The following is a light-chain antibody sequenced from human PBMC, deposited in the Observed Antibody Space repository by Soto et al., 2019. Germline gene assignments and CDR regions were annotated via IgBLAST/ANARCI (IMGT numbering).Light chain of an antibody. J-gene: IGLJ1*01. Sequence: QSALTQPASVSGSPGQSITISCTGTSSDVGGYNYVSWYQQHPGKAPKVMIYEVSNRPSGVSNRLSGSKSGNTASLTISGLQAEDEADYYCSSYTSSSTYVFRTYVFGTGTKVTVL. CDR3: SSYTSSSTYVFRTYV. V-gene: IGLV2-14*01. CDR2: EVS. CDR1: SSDVGGYNY.